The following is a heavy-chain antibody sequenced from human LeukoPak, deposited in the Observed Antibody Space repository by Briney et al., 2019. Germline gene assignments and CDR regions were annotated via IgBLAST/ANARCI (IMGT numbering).Heavy chain of an antibody. CDR2: ISYDGSNK. J-gene: IGHJ4*02. Sequence: GGSLRLSCAASGFTFSSYGMHWVRQAPGKGLEWVAVISYDGSNKYYADSVKGRFTISRDNSKNTLYPQMNSLRAEDTAVYYCARRSGYPPPWDYWGQGTLVTVSS. V-gene: IGHV3-30*03. CDR1: GFTFSSYG. D-gene: IGHD3-3*01. CDR3: ARRSGYPPPWDY.